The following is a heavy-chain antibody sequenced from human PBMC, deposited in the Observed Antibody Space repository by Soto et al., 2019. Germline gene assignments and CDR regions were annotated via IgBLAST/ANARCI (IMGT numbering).Heavy chain of an antibody. D-gene: IGHD2-15*01. CDR2: IINSGGTT. Sequence: EVQMLESGGGLVQPGGSLRLSCATSGFIFDNYAMSWVRQAPGKGLEWVSVIINSGGTTYYADSVKGRFTISRDNSKNTLYLQMNSLRAEDTALYYCAKEQYCSSGGSCYSDSWGQGTLVTVSS. V-gene: IGHV3-23*01. CDR3: AKEQYCSSGGSCYSDS. CDR1: GFIFDNYA. J-gene: IGHJ4*02.